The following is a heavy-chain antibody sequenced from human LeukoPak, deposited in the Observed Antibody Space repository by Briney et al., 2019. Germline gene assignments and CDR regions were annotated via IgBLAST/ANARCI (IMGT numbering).Heavy chain of an antibody. CDR2: INHSGST. Sequence: SETLSLTCAVYGGSFSGYYWSWIRQPPGKGLEWIGEINHSGSTNYNPSLKSRVTISVDTSKNQFSLKLSSVTAADTAVYYCARGIAVGWTSYYYYGMDVWGQGTTVTVSS. J-gene: IGHJ6*02. V-gene: IGHV4-34*01. D-gene: IGHD6-19*01. CDR3: ARGIAVGWTSYYYYGMDV. CDR1: GGSFSGYY.